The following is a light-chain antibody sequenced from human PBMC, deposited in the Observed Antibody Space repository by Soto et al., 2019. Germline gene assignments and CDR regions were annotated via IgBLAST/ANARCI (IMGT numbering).Light chain of an antibody. V-gene: IGKV1-39*01. Sequence: DIQMTQSPSSLSASVGDRVTITCRASQTIIRSLTWYQQKPGRAPNLLIYAASSLQSGVPSRFSGSGSGTDFTLTISSLQPEDFATYYCQQSYSTLFTFGPGTKVEIK. J-gene: IGKJ3*01. CDR3: QQSYSTLFT. CDR1: QTIIRS. CDR2: AAS.